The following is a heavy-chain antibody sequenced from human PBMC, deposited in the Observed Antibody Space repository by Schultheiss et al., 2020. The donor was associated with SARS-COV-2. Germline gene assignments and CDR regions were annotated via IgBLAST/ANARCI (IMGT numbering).Heavy chain of an antibody. CDR2: INHSGST. V-gene: IGHV4-59*08. Sequence: SETLSLTCTVSGDSITSYYWSWIRQPPGKGLEWIGEINHSGSTNYNPSLKSRVTISVDTSKNQFSLKLRSVTAADTAVYYCARLGCTSASCFQGWFDPWGQGALVTVSS. CDR3: ARLGCTSASCFQGWFDP. CDR1: GDSITSYY. D-gene: IGHD2-2*01. J-gene: IGHJ5*02.